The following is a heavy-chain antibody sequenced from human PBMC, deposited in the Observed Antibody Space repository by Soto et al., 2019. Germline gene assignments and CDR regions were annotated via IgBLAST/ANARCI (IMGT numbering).Heavy chain of an antibody. CDR1: GFTFSRYA. V-gene: IGHV3-30*04. J-gene: IGHJ4*02. D-gene: IGHD3-10*01. Sequence: PGGSLRLSCAASGFTFSRYAIHWVRQAPGKGLEWVAVISRDGSNKYYVDSVKGRFSISRDNSKNTLYLQMNTLRDEDTAVYDSARSRNSAVADSFDFWGQGALVTVSS. CDR3: ARSRNSAVADSFDF. CDR2: ISRDGSNK.